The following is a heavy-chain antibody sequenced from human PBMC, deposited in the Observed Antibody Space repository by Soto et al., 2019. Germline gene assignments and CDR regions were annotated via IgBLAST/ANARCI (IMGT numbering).Heavy chain of an antibody. CDR2: IYPGDSDT. CDR3: ARHLTGLRMYYDIQDYYYGMDV. D-gene: IGHD3-9*01. CDR1: GYSFTSYW. Sequence: PGESLKISCKGSGYSFTSYWIGWVRQMPGKGLEWMGIIYPGDSDTRYSPSFQGQVTISADKSISTAYLQWSSLKASDTAMYYCARHLTGLRMYYDIQDYYYGMDVWGQGTTVTVSS. J-gene: IGHJ6*02. V-gene: IGHV5-51*01.